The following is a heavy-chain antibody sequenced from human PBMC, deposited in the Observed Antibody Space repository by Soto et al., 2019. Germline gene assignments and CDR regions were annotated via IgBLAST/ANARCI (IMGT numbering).Heavy chain of an antibody. Sequence: PGGSLRLSCAASGFTFSTYWMHWVRQAPGKGLVWVSRINSGGSSTNYADSVKGRFTISRDNAKNMFYLQMNSLRAEDTAVYYCTRDLYNWGSNAFDIWGQGTMVTVSS. CDR1: GFTFSTYW. CDR2: INSGGSST. CDR3: TRDLYNWGSNAFDI. J-gene: IGHJ3*02. V-gene: IGHV3-74*01. D-gene: IGHD1-1*01.